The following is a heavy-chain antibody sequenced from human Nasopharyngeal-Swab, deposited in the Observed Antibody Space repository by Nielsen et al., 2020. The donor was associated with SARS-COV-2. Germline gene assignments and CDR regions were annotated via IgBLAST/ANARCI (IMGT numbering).Heavy chain of an antibody. CDR1: GFTFSRYA. V-gene: IGHV3-23*01. D-gene: IGHD6-19*01. CDR3: AKDDRRSQWLVDYYYGMDV. J-gene: IGHJ6*02. Sequence: ESLKISCAASGFTFSRYAMSWVRQAPGKGLEWVSAISGSGGSTYYADSVKGRFTISRDNSKNTLYLQMNSLRAEDTAVYYCAKDDRRSQWLVDYYYGMDVWGQGTTVTVSS. CDR2: ISGSGGST.